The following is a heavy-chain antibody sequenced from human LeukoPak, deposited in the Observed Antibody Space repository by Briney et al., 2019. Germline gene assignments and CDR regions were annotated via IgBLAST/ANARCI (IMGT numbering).Heavy chain of an antibody. V-gene: IGHV1-46*01. CDR1: GYTFTSYY. Sequence: GSVKVSCMASGYTFTSYYMHWVRQAPGQGLEWVGIINPSGGSTTYAQKFQGRVTMTRDTSTSTVYMELSSLRSEDTAVYYCARAYYHDSSDYYYEGDGFDIWGQGTMVTVSS. J-gene: IGHJ3*02. D-gene: IGHD3-22*01. CDR3: ARAYYHDSSDYYYEGDGFDI. CDR2: INPSGGST.